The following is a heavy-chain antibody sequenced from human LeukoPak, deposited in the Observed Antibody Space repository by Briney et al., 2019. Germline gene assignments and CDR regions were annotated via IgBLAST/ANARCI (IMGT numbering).Heavy chain of an antibody. V-gene: IGHV3-48*04. J-gene: IGHJ4*02. Sequence: GGSLRLACAASGFTFSSYSVKWVRQAPGKGLEWVSYISSSSTIYYADSVKGRFTISRDNAKNSLYLQMNSLRAEDSAVYYCATDQNPPYYFDYWGQGTLVTVSS. CDR1: GFTFSSYS. CDR2: ISSSSTI. CDR3: ATDQNPPYYFDY.